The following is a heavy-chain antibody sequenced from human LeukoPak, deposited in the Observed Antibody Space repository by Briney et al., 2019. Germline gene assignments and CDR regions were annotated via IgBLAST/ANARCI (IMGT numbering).Heavy chain of an antibody. J-gene: IGHJ4*02. V-gene: IGHV3-23*01. CDR2: ISGSGGST. D-gene: IGHD2-15*01. Sequence: PGGSLRLSCAASGFTFSSYAMSWVRQAPGKGLEWVSAISGSGGSTYYADSVKGRLTISTDNSKSTLYRQMNSLRAEDTGVYYCAKDSTIVVVVAATGFSDYWGQGTLVTVSS. CDR1: GFTFSSYA. CDR3: AKDSTIVVVVAATGFSDY.